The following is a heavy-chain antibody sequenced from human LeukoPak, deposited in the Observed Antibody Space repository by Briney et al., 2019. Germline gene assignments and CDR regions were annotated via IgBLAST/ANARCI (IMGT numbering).Heavy chain of an antibody. CDR3: ARDNSVEDTAWWFDP. J-gene: IGHJ5*02. V-gene: IGHV1-2*02. CDR1: GYTFTSYA. Sequence: ASVKVSCKASGYTFTSYAMNWVRQAPGQGLEWMGWINPNSGGTNYAQKFQGRVTMTRDTSISTAYMELSSLRSEDTAVYYCARDNSVEDTAWWFDPWGQGTLVTVSS. D-gene: IGHD4-23*01. CDR2: INPNSGGT.